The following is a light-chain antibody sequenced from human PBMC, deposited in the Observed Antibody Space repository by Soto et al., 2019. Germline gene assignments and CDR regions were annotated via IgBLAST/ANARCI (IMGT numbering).Light chain of an antibody. CDR2: AAS. V-gene: IGKV1-39*01. CDR3: QQGSSTLT. Sequence: DIQMTQSPSSLSASVGDRVTITCRASQSISSYLNWYQQKPGKAPKLLIYAASSLQSGVPSRFSGSGSGTDFTLTISSLQPEDFATYYCQQGSSTLTFGGGTKVEIK. CDR1: QSISSY. J-gene: IGKJ4*01.